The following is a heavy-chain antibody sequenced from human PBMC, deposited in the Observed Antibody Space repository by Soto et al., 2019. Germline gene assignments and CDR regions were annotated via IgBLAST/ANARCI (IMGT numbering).Heavy chain of an antibody. Sequence: PGGSLRLSCVVSGFTLSDHYIDWVRQAPGKGLEWVGRTKNKAQRYTTEYAASVKGRFTISRGDSENSVYLQMNSLKTEDTAVYYCVRWDSGNPENWGQGTLVTVSS. J-gene: IGHJ4*02. CDR2: TKNKAQRYTT. CDR3: VRWDSGNPEN. D-gene: IGHD1-26*01. CDR1: GFTLSDHY. V-gene: IGHV3-72*01.